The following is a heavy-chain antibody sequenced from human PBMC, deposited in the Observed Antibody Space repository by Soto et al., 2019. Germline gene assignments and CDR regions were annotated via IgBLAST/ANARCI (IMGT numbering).Heavy chain of an antibody. CDR1: GFTFSSYS. J-gene: IGHJ4*02. CDR3: ARDPGSSSGYYLGFDY. D-gene: IGHD3-22*01. CDR2: ISSSSSTI. V-gene: IGHV3-48*02. Sequence: GGSLRLSCAASGFTFSSYSMNWVRQAPGKWLEWVSYISSSSSTIYYADSVKGRFTISRDNAKNSLYLQMESLRDEDTAVYYCARDPGSSSGYYLGFDYWGQGT.